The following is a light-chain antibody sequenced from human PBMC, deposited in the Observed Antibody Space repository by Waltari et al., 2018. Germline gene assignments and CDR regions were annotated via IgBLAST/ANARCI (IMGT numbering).Light chain of an antibody. V-gene: IGLV2-14*01. CDR1: SSDVGGYNY. CDR3: SSYTSTDVV. Sequence: QSALTQHASVSGSPGQSITISCTGTSSDVGGYNYVSWYQQHPGKAPKLMIYDVSNRPSGVSNRFSGSKSGNMASLTISGLQAEDEADYYCSSYTSTDVVFGGGTKLTVL. J-gene: IGLJ2*01. CDR2: DVS.